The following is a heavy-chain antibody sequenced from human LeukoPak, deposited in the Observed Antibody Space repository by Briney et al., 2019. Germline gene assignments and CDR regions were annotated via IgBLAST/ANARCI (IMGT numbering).Heavy chain of an antibody. CDR1: GFTFNSYG. D-gene: IGHD6-19*01. CDR2: ISHDGINT. Sequence: GGSLRLPCAVSGFTFNSYGMHWVRQAPGKGLEWVAAISHDGINTYSGDSVKGRFTISRDNSKNTLFLQMTSLRPEDTAMYYCAKDAGQWQNWNWFTPWGQGTLVIVSS. CDR3: AKDAGQWQNWNWFTP. V-gene: IGHV3-30*18. J-gene: IGHJ5*02.